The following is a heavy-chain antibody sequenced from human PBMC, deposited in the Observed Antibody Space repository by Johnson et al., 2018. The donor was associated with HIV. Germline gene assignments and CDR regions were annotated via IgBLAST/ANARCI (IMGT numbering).Heavy chain of an antibody. V-gene: IGHV3-30*02. CDR1: GFTFSSYG. CDR2: IRYDGSNK. J-gene: IGHJ3*02. Sequence: QVQMVESGGGVVQPGGSLRLSCAASGFTFSSYGMHWVRQAPGKGLEWVAFIRYDGSNKYYADSVKGRFTISRDNSKNTLYLQMNSLRDEDTAVYYCAKELGIPSGWYRGAFDIWGQGTMVTVSS. D-gene: IGHD6-19*01. CDR3: AKELGIPSGWYRGAFDI.